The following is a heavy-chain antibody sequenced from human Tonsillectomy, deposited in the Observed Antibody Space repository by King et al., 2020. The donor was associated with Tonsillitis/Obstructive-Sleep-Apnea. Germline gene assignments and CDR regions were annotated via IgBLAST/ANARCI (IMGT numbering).Heavy chain of an antibody. Sequence: VQLQESGPGLVKPSETLSLTCTVSGVSISSYYWSWIRQPPGKGLEWIGYIYNTRTTSYNPSLMTRFAISVDTSKNQFSLKLTSVTAADTAVYYCARFAYCGGDCYSGHFQHWGQGTLVTVSS. CDR1: GVSISSYY. CDR3: ARFAYCGGDCYSGHFQH. D-gene: IGHD2-21*01. CDR2: IYNTRTT. J-gene: IGHJ1*01. V-gene: IGHV4-59*01.